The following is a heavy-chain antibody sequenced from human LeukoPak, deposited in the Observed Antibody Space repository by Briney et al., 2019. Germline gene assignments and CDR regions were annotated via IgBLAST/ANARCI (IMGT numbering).Heavy chain of an antibody. CDR2: IYPSGST. CDR1: GGSIGSGSHY. V-gene: IGHV4-61*02. Sequence: PSETLSLTCTVSGGSIGSGSHYWSWIQQPAGKGLECLGRIYPSGSTYYNPSLKSRVTISVDTSKNQFSLKLSSVTAADTAVYYCARHRMVRGVIRDAFDIWGQGTMVTVSS. CDR3: ARHRMVRGVIRDAFDI. D-gene: IGHD3-10*01. J-gene: IGHJ3*02.